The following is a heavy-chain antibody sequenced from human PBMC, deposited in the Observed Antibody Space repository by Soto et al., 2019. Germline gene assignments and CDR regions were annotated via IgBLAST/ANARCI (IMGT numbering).Heavy chain of an antibody. J-gene: IGHJ5*01. Sequence: EVQLVESGGDFVQPGGSLKLSCAASGFTFSDSAMDWVRQASGKGLEWIGRIRSKAKNYATDYAASVRGRFTISRDDSKNTAYLQMNSLKTEDTAVYYCIRPSCSTTSCYAFDFWGQGTLVTVSS. CDR3: IRPSCSTTSCYAFDF. CDR1: GFTFSDSA. V-gene: IGHV3-73*02. D-gene: IGHD2-2*01. CDR2: IRSKAKNYAT.